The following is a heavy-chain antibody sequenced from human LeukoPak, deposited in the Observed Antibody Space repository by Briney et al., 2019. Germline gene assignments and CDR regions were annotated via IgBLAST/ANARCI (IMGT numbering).Heavy chain of an antibody. V-gene: IGHV4-59*01. CDR3: ARGVLSYFDY. J-gene: IGHJ4*02. CDR2: IYYSGST. CDR1: GGTISSYY. Sequence: SETLSLTCTVSGGTISSYYWSWIRQPPGKGLEWIGYIYYSGSTNYNPSPKSRVTISVDTSKNQFSLKLSSVTAADTAVYYCARGVLSYFDYWGQGTLVTVSS.